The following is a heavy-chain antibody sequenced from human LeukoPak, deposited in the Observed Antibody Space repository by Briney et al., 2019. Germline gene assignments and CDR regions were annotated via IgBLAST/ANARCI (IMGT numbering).Heavy chain of an antibody. Sequence: PGGSLRLSCAASGFTFSNAWMSSVRQAPGKGLEWVGRIKSNSDGGTEDHAAPVKGRFTISRDESKNTLYLQMNSLKTEDTAVYYCTTLGNSGSSNYWGQGTLVTVSS. D-gene: IGHD3-10*01. J-gene: IGHJ4*02. V-gene: IGHV3-15*01. CDR3: TTLGNSGSSNY. CDR2: IKSNSDGGTE. CDR1: GFTFSNAW.